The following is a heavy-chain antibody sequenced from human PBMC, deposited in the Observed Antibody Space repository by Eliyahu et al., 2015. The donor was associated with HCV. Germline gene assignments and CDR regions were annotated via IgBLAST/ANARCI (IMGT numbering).Heavy chain of an antibody. CDR3: ARAYIPSIAVPWFDP. Sequence: QVQLVQSGAEVKKPGASVXVSCXASGXTFXXYYMXWVRQAPGQGLEWMGIINPSGGSTSYAQKFQGRVTMTRDTSTSTVYMELSSLRSEDTAVYYCARAYIPSIAVPWFDPWGQGTLVTVS. CDR2: INPSGGST. CDR1: GXTFXXYY. D-gene: IGHD6-19*01. V-gene: IGHV1-46*01. J-gene: IGHJ5*02.